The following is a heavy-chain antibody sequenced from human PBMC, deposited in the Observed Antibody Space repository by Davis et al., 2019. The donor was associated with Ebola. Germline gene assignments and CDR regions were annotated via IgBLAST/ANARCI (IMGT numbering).Heavy chain of an antibody. J-gene: IGHJ5*01. Sequence: PGGSLRLSCAASGFTFSSYAMSWVRQAPGKGLEWVSAIGAAGDTYYPVSVKGRFTISRENAKNSLYLQMNSLRAEDTAVYYCARAGFGSTWFDCWGQGILVTVSS. CDR2: IGAAGDT. V-gene: IGHV3-13*01. CDR1: GFTFSSYA. CDR3: ARAGFGSTWFDC. D-gene: IGHD6-13*01.